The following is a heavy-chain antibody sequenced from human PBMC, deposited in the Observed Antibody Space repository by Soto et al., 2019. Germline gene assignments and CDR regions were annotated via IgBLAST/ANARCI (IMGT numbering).Heavy chain of an antibody. J-gene: IGHJ4*02. CDR2: IIPIFGTA. CDR3: ARETNWMVRGVTYFDY. D-gene: IGHD3-10*01. CDR1: GGTFSSYA. V-gene: IGHV1-69*06. Sequence: GASVKVSCKASGGTFSSYAISWVRQAPGQGLEWMGGIIPIFGTANYAQKFQGRVTITADKSTSTAYMELSSLRSEDTAVYYCARETNWMVRGVTYFDYWGQGTLVTVSS.